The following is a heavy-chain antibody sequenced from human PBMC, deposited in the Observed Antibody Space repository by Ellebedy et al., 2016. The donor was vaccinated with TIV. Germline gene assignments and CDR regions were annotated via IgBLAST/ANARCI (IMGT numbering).Heavy chain of an antibody. CDR1: GSSIDDYY. D-gene: IGHD1-26*01. CDR3: ARHIVVPTPGFEY. V-gene: IGHV4-59*08. CDR2: VYYPIGST. J-gene: IGHJ4*02. Sequence: SETLSLTCTVSGSSIDDYYWTWIRQPPGKGLEWVGYVYYPIGSTNYKPSLKSRVTISGDTSKNQLSLKLSSVTAADTAVYYCARHIVVPTPGFEYWGQGSPVTVSS.